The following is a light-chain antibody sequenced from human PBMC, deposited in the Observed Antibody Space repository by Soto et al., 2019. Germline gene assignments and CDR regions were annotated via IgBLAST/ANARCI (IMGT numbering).Light chain of an antibody. Sequence: QSVLTQPPSASGTPGQRVTISCSGSSPNIGSNTVNWYKQLPGTAPKLLIYSNNQRPSGVPDRFSGSKSGTSASLAISGLQSEDEADYYCAAWDDSLNGHVVFGGGTKLTVL. J-gene: IGLJ2*01. V-gene: IGLV1-44*01. CDR3: AAWDDSLNGHVV. CDR1: SPNIGSNT. CDR2: SNN.